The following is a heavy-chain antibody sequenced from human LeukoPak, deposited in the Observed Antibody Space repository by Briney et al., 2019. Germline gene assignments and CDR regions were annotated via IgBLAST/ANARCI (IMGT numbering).Heavy chain of an antibody. CDR1: GGSISSYY. D-gene: IGHD5-24*01. V-gene: IGHV4-4*07. CDR2: IYTSGST. J-gene: IGHJ4*02. Sequence: SETLSLTCTVSGGSISSYYWSWIRQPAGKGLEWIGRIYTSGSTNYNPSLKSRVTMSVDTSKNQFSLKLSSVTAADTAVYYCARQEDRWLQSYFDYWGQGTLVTVSS. CDR3: ARQEDRWLQSYFDY.